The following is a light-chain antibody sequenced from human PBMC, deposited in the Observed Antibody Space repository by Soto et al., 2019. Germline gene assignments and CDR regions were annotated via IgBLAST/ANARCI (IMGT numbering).Light chain of an antibody. J-gene: IGKJ4*01. CDR2: DIS. Sequence: EIVMRQSPATLSVSPGERATLSCRASQSVSSNLAWYQQKPGQAPSLLIYDISARATGIPTRFSGSGSGTEFTLTISSLQSEDFAVYYCQQYNDWPLTFGGGTKVDI. CDR1: QSVSSN. CDR3: QQYNDWPLT. V-gene: IGKV3D-15*01.